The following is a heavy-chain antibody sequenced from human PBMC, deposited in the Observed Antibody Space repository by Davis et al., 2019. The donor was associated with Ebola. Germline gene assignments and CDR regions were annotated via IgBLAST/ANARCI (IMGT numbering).Heavy chain of an antibody. CDR2: INYSGRP. Sequence: MPSETLSLTCTVSGGSISSHYWSWVRQSPGKGLEWIADINYSGRPNYNPSLARRVTISIATSKNQFSLNLSSVTAADTAVYYCARVGGDGSSHLEGLDSWGQGTLVTVSS. D-gene: IGHD3-16*01. V-gene: IGHV4-59*11. J-gene: IGHJ4*02. CDR3: ARVGGDGSSHLEGLDS. CDR1: GGSISSHY.